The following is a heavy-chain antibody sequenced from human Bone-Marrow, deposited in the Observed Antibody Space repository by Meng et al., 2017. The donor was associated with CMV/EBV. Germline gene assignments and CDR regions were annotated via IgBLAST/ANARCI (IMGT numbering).Heavy chain of an antibody. CDR2: IIPILGIA. V-gene: IGHV1-69*10. Sequence: SVKVSCKASGYTFISYYMYWVRQAPGQGLEWMGGIIPILGIANYAQKFQGRVTITADKSTSTAYMELSSLRSEDTAVYYCARDVEDCSSTSCYVAWFDPWGQGTLVTVSS. CDR1: GYTFISYY. D-gene: IGHD2-2*01. J-gene: IGHJ5*02. CDR3: ARDVEDCSSTSCYVAWFDP.